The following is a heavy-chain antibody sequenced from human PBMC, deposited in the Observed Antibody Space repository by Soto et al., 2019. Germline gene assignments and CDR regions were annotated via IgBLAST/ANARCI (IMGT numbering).Heavy chain of an antibody. J-gene: IGHJ3*01. D-gene: IGHD1-1*01. CDR1: GFTFSYYW. CDR2: IHSDGSST. Sequence: EVQLVESGGGLVRPGGSLRLSCAASGFTFSYYWMHWVRQAPGKGLVWVSRIHSDGSSTTYADFVKGRFIISRDNARNTVDLQMNRVRVEDTAVYYCARGYRGAFDLWGQGTVVTVSS. V-gene: IGHV3-74*01. CDR3: ARGYRGAFDL.